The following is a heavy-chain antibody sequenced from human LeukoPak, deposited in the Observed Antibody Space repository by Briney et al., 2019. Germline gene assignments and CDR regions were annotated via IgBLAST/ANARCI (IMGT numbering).Heavy chain of an antibody. J-gene: IGHJ4*02. Sequence: GGSLRLSCAASGTTFSSFGMHWVRQAPGKGLEWVAVISYDGSNEYYADSMKGRFTISRDNSKNTLYLQMNSLRAEDTAVYYCAKALSPPDYWGQGTLVTVSS. V-gene: IGHV3-30*18. CDR1: GTTFSSFG. CDR2: ISYDGSNE. CDR3: AKALSPPDY.